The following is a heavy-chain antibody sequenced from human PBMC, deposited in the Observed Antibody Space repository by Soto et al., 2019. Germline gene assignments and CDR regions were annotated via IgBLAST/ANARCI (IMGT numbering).Heavy chain of an antibody. J-gene: IGHJ5*02. V-gene: IGHV3-30-3*01. CDR2: IAYDGSTK. D-gene: IGHD4-17*01. CDR3: ARAPSSTVLTSSHVDP. Sequence: QLLLVESGGGVVQPGKSLRLSCTGSGFTFSSHAINWVRQAPGKGLEWVAIIAYDGSTKYYADSVKGRFTVSRDNSENTVYLELNSLRGEATALYYCARAPSSTVLTSSHVDPWGRGTLVTVSS. CDR1: GFTFSSHA.